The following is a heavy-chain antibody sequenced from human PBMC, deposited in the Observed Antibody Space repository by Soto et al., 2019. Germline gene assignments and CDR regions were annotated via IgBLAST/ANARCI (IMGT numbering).Heavy chain of an antibody. D-gene: IGHD3-3*01. Sequence: QVQLQQWGAGLLKPSETLSLTCVVHGGSFSGYYWTWVRQPQGKGLQWIGEINHSGSTTYNPPLNSRVTRSVDTSKKQFSLRLSSVTAADTAVYYCARGRGITGYYDFWSGYSAFDHWGQGTLVTVSS. V-gene: IGHV4-34*01. CDR2: INHSGST. J-gene: IGHJ4*02. CDR3: ARGRGITGYYDFWSGYSAFDH. CDR1: GGSFSGYY.